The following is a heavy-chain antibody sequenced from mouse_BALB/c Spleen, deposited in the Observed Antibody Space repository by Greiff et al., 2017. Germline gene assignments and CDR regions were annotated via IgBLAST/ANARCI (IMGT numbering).Heavy chain of an antibody. Sequence: QVQLQQPGAELVKPGASVKLSCKASGYTFTSYWMHWVKQRPGQGLEWIGEINPSNGRTNYNEKFKSKATLTVDKSSSTAYMQLSSLTSEDSAVYYCAMGVYYFDYWGQGTTLTVSS. V-gene: IGHV1S81*02. CDR3: AMGVYYFDY. J-gene: IGHJ2*01. CDR1: GYTFTSYW. CDR2: INPSNGRT.